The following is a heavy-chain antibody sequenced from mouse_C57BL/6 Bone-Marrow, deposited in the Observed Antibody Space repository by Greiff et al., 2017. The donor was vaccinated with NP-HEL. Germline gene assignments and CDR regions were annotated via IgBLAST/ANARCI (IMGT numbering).Heavy chain of an antibody. Sequence: QVQLKQPGAELVKPGASVKVSCKASGYTFTSYWMHWVKQRPGQGLEWIGRIHPSDSDTNYNQKFKGKATLTVDKSSSTAYMQLSSLTSEDSAVYYCAIKANWDNYAMDYWGQGTSVTVSS. CDR2: IHPSDSDT. CDR1: GYTFTSYW. V-gene: IGHV1-74*01. J-gene: IGHJ4*01. CDR3: AIKANWDNYAMDY. D-gene: IGHD4-1*02.